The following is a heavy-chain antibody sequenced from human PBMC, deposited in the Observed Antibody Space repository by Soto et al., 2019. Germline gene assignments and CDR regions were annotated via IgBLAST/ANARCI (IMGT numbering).Heavy chain of an antibody. J-gene: IGHJ6*03. CDR1: GYTFTSYD. V-gene: IGHV1-8*01. CDR3: ARGPGAARDYYYYYYMDV. D-gene: IGHD6-6*01. Sequence: ASVKVSCKASGYTFTSYDINWVRQATGQGLERMGWMNPNSGNTGYAQKFQGRVTMTRNTSISTAYMELSSLRSEDTAVYYCARGPGAARDYYYYYYMDVWGKGTTVTVSS. CDR2: MNPNSGNT.